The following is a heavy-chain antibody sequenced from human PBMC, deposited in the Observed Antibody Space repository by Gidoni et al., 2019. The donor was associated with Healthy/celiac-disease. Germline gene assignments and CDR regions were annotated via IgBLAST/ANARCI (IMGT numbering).Heavy chain of an antibody. CDR1: GFTFSSYA. V-gene: IGHV3-23*01. J-gene: IGHJ4*02. CDR2: ISGSGGST. CDR3: AKPITMVRGVITH. D-gene: IGHD3-10*01. Sequence: EVQLLESGGGLVQPGGSLRLSCAASGFTFSSYAMSWVRQAPGKGLEWVSAISGSGGSTYSADSVKGRFTISRDNSKNTLYLQMNSLRAEDTAVYYCAKPITMVRGVITHWGQGTLVTVSS.